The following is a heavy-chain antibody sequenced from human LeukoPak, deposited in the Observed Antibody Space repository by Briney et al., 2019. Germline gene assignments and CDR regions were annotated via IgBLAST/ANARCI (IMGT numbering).Heavy chain of an antibody. D-gene: IGHD2-2*01. CDR2: IYYSGSI. V-gene: IGHV4-59*11. J-gene: IGHJ5*02. CDR3: ARGVVPAAKRYNWFDP. Sequence: SETLSLTCTVSGGSISSHYWSWIRQPPGKGLEWIGYIYYSGSINYNPSLKSRVTISVDTSKNQFSLKLSSVTAADTAVYYCARGVVPAAKRYNWFDPWGQGTLDTVSS. CDR1: GGSISSHY.